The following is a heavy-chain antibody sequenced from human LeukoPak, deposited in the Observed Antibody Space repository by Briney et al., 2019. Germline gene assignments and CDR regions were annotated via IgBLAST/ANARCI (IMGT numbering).Heavy chain of an antibody. D-gene: IGHD2-2*02. V-gene: IGHV1-2*02. CDR1: GYAFTGYY. Sequence: ASVKVSCKASGYAFTGYYMHWVRQAPGQRLEWMGWINPSNGGTNYAQKFRGRVTMTRDTSISTAYMELSRLRSDDSAVYYCARGAGYCSSTSCYNVFDPWGQGTLVTVSS. CDR2: INPSNGGT. J-gene: IGHJ5*02. CDR3: ARGAGYCSSTSCYNVFDP.